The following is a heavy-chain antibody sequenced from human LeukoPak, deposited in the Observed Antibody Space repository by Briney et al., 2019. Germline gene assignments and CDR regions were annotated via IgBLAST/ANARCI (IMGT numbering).Heavy chain of an antibody. V-gene: IGHV4-59*01. J-gene: IGHJ5*02. Sequence: SETLSLTCTVSGRSISSYYWSWIRHPPGKGLEEIGYIYYSGSTNYNPSLKSRVTISVDTSKNQFSLKLSSVTAADTAVYYCARVVYKNWFAPWGQGTLVTASS. CDR1: GRSISSYY. CDR2: IYYSGST. D-gene: IGHD5-24*01. CDR3: ARVVYKNWFAP.